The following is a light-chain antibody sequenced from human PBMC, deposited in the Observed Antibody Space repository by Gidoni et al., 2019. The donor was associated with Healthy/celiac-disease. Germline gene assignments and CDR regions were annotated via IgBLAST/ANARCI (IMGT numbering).Light chain of an antibody. V-gene: IGKV3-20*01. Sequence: EIVLTQSPGTLSLSPWERATLSCWASQSVSSSYLAWYQQKPGQAPRLLIYGASSRATGIPDRFSGSGSGTDFTLTISRLEPEDFAVYYCQQYGSSPPRYTFGQGTKLEIK. J-gene: IGKJ2*01. CDR3: QQYGSSPPRYT. CDR2: GAS. CDR1: QSVSSSY.